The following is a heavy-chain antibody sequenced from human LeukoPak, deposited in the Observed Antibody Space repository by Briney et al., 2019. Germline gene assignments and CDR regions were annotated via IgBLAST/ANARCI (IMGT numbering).Heavy chain of an antibody. Sequence: SETLSLTCTVSGGSISSYYWSWIRQPPGKGLEGIGYIYYSGSTNYNPSLKSRVTISVDTSKNQFSLKLSSVTAADTAVYYCARDGSEYYGSGSYLYYYYYMDVWGKGTTVTVSS. J-gene: IGHJ6*03. CDR3: ARDGSEYYGSGSYLYYYYYMDV. V-gene: IGHV4-59*12. CDR2: IYYSGST. CDR1: GGSISSYY. D-gene: IGHD3-10*01.